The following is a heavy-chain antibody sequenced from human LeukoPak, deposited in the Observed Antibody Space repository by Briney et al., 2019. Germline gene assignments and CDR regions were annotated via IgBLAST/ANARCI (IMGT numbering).Heavy chain of an antibody. CDR3: ATISAQTFDI. Sequence: PGGSLRLSCVGSGFSFRSHWVNWVRQSPGKGLEWVANIKQDGSDKYYVDSARGTFTVSRDNAKNSAFLQMNSLRAEDTVIYYCATISAQTFDIWGQGTLVSVSS. V-gene: IGHV3-7*01. J-gene: IGHJ3*02. CDR1: GFSFRSHW. D-gene: IGHD5-24*01. CDR2: IKQDGSDK.